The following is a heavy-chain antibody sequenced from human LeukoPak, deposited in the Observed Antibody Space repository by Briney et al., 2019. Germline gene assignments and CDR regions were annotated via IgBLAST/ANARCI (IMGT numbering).Heavy chain of an antibody. V-gene: IGHV3-66*02. J-gene: IGHJ6*03. CDR3: ARTATQTYYYYYMDV. CDR1: GFDFTAYA. Sequence: GGSLRLSCAASGFDFTAYAMSWVRQAPGKGLEWVSVIYSGGSTYYADSVKGRFTISRDNSKNTLYLQMNSLRAEDTAVYYCARTATQTYYYYYMDVWGKGTTVTVSS. CDR2: IYSGGST.